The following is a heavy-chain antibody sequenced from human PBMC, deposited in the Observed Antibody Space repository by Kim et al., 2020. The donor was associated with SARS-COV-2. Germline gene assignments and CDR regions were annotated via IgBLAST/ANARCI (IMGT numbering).Heavy chain of an antibody. V-gene: IGHV1-18*03. CDR3: ARGENLYYDFWSGSRMAGFFDY. CDR2: ISAYNGDT. CDR1: GYTFTSYG. D-gene: IGHD3-3*01. Sequence: ASVKVSCKASGYTFTSYGMSWVRQAPGQGLEWMGWISAYNGDTNYAQKLQGRVTMTTDTSTSTAYMELRSLRSDDMAVYYCARGENLYYDFWSGSRMAGFFDYWGQGTLVTVSS. J-gene: IGHJ4*02.